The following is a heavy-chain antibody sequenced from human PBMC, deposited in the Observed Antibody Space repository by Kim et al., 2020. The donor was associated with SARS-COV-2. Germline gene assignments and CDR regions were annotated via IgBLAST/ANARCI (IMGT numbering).Heavy chain of an antibody. D-gene: IGHD5-12*01. V-gene: IGHV3-49*02. J-gene: IGHJ3*02. Sequence: ASVKGRFTISRDDSKSIAYLQMNSLKTEDTAVYYCTSKRWLQFRKDAFDIWGEGTMVTVSS. CDR3: TSKRWLQFRKDAFDI.